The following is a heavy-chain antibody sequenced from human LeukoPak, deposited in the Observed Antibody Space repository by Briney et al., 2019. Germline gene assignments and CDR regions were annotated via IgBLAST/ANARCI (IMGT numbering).Heavy chain of an antibody. CDR2: INPSGGST. D-gene: IGHD6-19*01. J-gene: IGHJ4*02. CDR3: ARALAVAGPDY. Sequence: GASVKVSCKASGYTFTSYYMHWVRQAPGQGLEWMGIINPSGGSTSYARKFQGRVTMTRDTSTSTVYMELSSLRSEDTAVYYCARALAVAGPDYWGQGTLVTVSS. CDR1: GYTFTSYY. V-gene: IGHV1-46*01.